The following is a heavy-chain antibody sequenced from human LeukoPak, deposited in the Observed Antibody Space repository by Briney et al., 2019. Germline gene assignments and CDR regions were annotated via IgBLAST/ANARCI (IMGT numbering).Heavy chain of an antibody. D-gene: IGHD4-17*01. Sequence: GGSVSLSCAASGFTFSSYSMNWVRQAPRQGLEWVSYISSSISTIYYADTVKGRFTISRDNSKNSLYLQMNSLRAEDTAVYYCARDPMRRNDYGDYDDAFDIWGQGTMVTVSS. CDR2: ISSSISTI. CDR3: ARDPMRRNDYGDYDDAFDI. CDR1: GFTFSSYS. V-gene: IGHV3-48*01. J-gene: IGHJ3*02.